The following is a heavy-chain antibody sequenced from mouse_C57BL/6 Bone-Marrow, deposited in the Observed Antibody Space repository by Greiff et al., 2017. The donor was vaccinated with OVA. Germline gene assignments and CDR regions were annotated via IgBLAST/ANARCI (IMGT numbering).Heavy chain of an antibody. CDR1: GYTFTSYA. V-gene: IGHV1-85*01. CDR2: FYPGGGSI. Sequence: VQLQQSGPELVKPGASVKLSCKASGYTFTSYAINWVKQRPGQGLEWIGWFYPGGGSIKYNEKFKGKATLTVDISSSTVYMELHSLTSEDSAVYFCARKDDLWCYGSDDAMDYWGQGTSVTVSS. J-gene: IGHJ4*01. CDR3: ARKDDLWCYGSDDAMDY. D-gene: IGHD1-1*01.